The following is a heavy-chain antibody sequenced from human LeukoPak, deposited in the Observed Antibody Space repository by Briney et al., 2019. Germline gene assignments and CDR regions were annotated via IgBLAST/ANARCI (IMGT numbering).Heavy chain of an antibody. CDR2: ISYDGSNK. J-gene: IGHJ3*02. CDR1: GFTFSSYA. CDR3: ARDDGNPDAFDI. Sequence: GRSLRLSCAASGFTFSSYAMHWVRQAPGKGLEWVAVISYDGSNKYYADSVKGRFTISRDNSKNTLYLQMNSLRAEDTAVYYCARDDGNPDAFDIWGQGTMVTVSS. V-gene: IGHV3-30-3*01. D-gene: IGHD1-14*01.